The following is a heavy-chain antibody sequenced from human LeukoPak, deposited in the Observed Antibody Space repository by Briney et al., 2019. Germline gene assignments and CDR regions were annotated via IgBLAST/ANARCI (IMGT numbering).Heavy chain of an antibody. Sequence: ASVKVSCKASGYTFTNYGISWVRQAPGQGLDWMRWIGTYDGDTNFAQRVEGRVTLTIDTSTNTAYMELRSLRSDDTAMYYCARDYEGATRRDLFDPWGQGTLVTVSS. D-gene: IGHD1-26*01. V-gene: IGHV1-18*01. CDR3: ARDYEGATRRDLFDP. CDR1: GYTFTNYG. J-gene: IGHJ5*02. CDR2: IGTYDGDT.